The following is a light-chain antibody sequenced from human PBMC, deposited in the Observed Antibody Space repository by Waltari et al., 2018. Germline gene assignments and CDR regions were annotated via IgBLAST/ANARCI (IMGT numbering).Light chain of an antibody. CDR3: QQYVESPAT. CDR1: RIH. V-gene: IGKV3-20*01. CDR2: LAS. Sequence: RIHWAWYQQKRAQTPRLRVYLASARATGIPDRFSASGSVTDFSLTISRLEPGDFAMYYCQQYVESPATFGQGTKVEIK. J-gene: IGKJ1*01.